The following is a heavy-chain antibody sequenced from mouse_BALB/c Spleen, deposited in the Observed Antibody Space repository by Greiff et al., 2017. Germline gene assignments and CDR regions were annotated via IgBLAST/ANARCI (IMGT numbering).Heavy chain of an antibody. V-gene: IGHV5-17*02. Sequence: EVKLVESGGGLVKPGGSLKLSCAASGFTFSSFGMHWVRQAPEKGLEWVAYISSGSSTIYYADTVKGRFTISRDNPKNTLFLQMTSLRSEDTAMYYCARRGYGNPYYAMDYWGQGTSVTVSS. CDR3: ARRGYGNPYYAMDY. J-gene: IGHJ4*01. CDR2: ISSGSSTI. D-gene: IGHD2-1*01. CDR1: GFTFSSFG.